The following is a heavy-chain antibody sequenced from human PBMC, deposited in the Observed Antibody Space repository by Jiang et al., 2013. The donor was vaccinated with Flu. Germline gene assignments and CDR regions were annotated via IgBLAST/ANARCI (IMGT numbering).Heavy chain of an antibody. D-gene: IGHD2-2*01. CDR1: GGTFSSYT. Sequence: SGAEVKKPGSSVKVSCKASGGTFSSYTISWVRQAPGQGLEWMGRIIPILGIANYAQKFQGRVTITADKSTSTAYMELSSLRSEDTAVYYCARGRDIVVVPGDYYYYGMDVWGQGTTVTVSS. CDR3: ARGRDIVVVPGDYYYYGMDV. V-gene: IGHV1-69*04. J-gene: IGHJ6*02. CDR2: IIPILGIA.